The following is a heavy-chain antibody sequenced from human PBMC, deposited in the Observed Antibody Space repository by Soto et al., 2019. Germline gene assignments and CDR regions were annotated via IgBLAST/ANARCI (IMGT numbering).Heavy chain of an antibody. V-gene: IGHV1-8*01. CDR2: MNPNSGNT. J-gene: IGHJ4*02. CDR3: ARTPPRTEGLDY. CDR1: GYTFTSYD. Sequence: ASVEVSCKXSGYTFTSYDINWVRQATGQGLEWMGWMNPNSGNTGYAQKFQGRVTMTRNTSISTAYMELSSLRSEDTAVYYCARTPPRTEGLDYWGQGTLVTVSS. D-gene: IGHD1-1*01.